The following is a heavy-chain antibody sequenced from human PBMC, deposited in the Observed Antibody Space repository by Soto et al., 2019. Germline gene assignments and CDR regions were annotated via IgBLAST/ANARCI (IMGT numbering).Heavy chain of an antibody. CDR2: IYYSGST. D-gene: IGHD2-2*02. V-gene: IGHV4-30-4*01. Sequence: PSETLSLTCTVSGGSIRSGDYYWSWIRQPPGKGLEWIGYIYYSGSTYYNPSLKSRVTISVDTSKNQFSLKLSSVTAADTAVYYCARDPYTGDYFDYWGQGTLVTVSS. J-gene: IGHJ4*02. CDR1: GGSIRSGDYY. CDR3: ARDPYTGDYFDY.